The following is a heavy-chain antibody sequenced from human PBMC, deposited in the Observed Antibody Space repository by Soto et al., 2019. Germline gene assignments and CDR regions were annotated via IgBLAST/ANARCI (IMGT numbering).Heavy chain of an antibody. V-gene: IGHV1-18*04. Sequence: ASVKVSCKGSGYTFTSYVLSWGRQAPGHGLEWIGWISAYNGNTNYAQKVQGRVTMTTQTPTNTAGMELRSLXSYDTAVYHCERYRPSVIVXVPAATTPGMDVWG. D-gene: IGHD2-2*01. J-gene: IGHJ6*02. CDR1: GYTFTSYV. CDR3: ERYRPSVIVXVPAATTPGMDV. CDR2: ISAYNGNT.